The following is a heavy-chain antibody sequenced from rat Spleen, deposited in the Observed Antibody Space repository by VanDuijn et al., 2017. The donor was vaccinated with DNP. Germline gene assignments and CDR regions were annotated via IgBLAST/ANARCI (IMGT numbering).Heavy chain of an antibody. CDR2: INPSGDSS. Sequence: LSCAASGFTFSNYDMAWVRQAPTKGLEWVASINPSGDSSYYGASVKGRFTVSRDNAKNTLYLQMNSLRSEDMATYYCVRWNSGHFDYWGQGVMVTVSS. CDR1: GFTFSNYD. J-gene: IGHJ2*01. CDR3: VRWNSGHFDY. D-gene: IGHD4-3*01. V-gene: IGHV5S23*01.